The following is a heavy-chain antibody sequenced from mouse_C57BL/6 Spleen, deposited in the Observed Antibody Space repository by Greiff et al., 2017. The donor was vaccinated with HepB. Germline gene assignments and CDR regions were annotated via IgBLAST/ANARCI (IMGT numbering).Heavy chain of an antibody. J-gene: IGHJ4*01. CDR3: ARGYYGNYYYAMDY. Sequence: QVQLKQPGAELVRPGSSVKLSCKASGYTFTSYWMHWVKQRPIQGLEWIGNIDPSDSETHYNQKFKDKATLTVDKSSSTAYMQLSSLTSEDSAVYYCARGYYGNYYYAMDYWGQGTSVTVSS. D-gene: IGHD2-1*01. CDR2: IDPSDSET. V-gene: IGHV1-52*01. CDR1: GYTFTSYW.